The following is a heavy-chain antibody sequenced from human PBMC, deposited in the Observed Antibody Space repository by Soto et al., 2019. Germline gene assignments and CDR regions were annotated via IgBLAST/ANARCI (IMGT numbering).Heavy chain of an antibody. D-gene: IGHD3-16*02. J-gene: IGHJ4*02. CDR1: GGSISSGGYY. V-gene: IGHV4-31*03. Sequence: QVQLQESGPGLVKPSQTLSLTCTVSGGSISSGGYYWSWIRQHPGKGLEWIGYIYYSGSTYYNPSLKGRVTISVDTSKNQFSLKLSSVTAADTAVYYCSAIRLGELSLYGGGDYWGQGTLVTVSS. CDR3: SAIRLGELSLYGGGDY. CDR2: IYYSGST.